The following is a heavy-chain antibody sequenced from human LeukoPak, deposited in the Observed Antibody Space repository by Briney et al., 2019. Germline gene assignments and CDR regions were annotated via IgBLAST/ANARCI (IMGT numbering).Heavy chain of an antibody. CDR1: GFTFDDYA. J-gene: IGHJ4*02. CDR3: ATLSSEGFDY. CDR2: ISGDGGST. Sequence: GGSLRLSCAASGFTFDDYAMHWVRQAPGKGLEGVSLISGDGGSTYYADSVKGRFTISRDNRKNSLYMQMNSLRTEDTALYYCATLSSEGFDYWGQGTLVTVSS. D-gene: IGHD3-22*01. V-gene: IGHV3-43*02.